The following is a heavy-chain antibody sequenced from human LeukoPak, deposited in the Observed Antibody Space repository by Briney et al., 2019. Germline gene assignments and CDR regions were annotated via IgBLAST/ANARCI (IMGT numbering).Heavy chain of an antibody. CDR2: IDWDDDK. J-gene: IGHJ3*02. CDR1: GFSLSTSGMR. D-gene: IGHD4-17*01. V-gene: IGHV2-70*04. CDR3: ARNPTVTGAFDI. Sequence: ESGPTLVNPTQTLTLTCTFSGFSLSTSGMRVSWIRQPPGKALEWLARIDWDDDKFYSTSLKTRLTISKDTSKNQVVLTMTSMDPVDTATYYCARNPTVTGAFDIWGQGTMVTVSS.